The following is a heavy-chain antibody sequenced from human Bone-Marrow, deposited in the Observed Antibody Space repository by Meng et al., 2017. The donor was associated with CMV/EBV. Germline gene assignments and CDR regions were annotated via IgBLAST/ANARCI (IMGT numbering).Heavy chain of an antibody. CDR1: GFTFSSYA. CDR3: AKDRSSSFYYFDY. Sequence: GESLKISCAASGFTFSSYAMSWVRQAPGKGLEWVSAISGSGGSTYYADSVKGRFTISRDSSKNTVYLQMNTLRAEDTAIYYCAKDRSSSFYYFDYWGQGTLVTVSS. J-gene: IGHJ4*02. CDR2: ISGSGGST. V-gene: IGHV3-23*01. D-gene: IGHD6-13*01.